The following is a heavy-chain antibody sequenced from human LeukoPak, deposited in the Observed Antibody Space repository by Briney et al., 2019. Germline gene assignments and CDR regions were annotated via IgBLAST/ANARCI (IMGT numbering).Heavy chain of an antibody. CDR1: GYSFTSYW. Sequence: GESLKISCKGSGYSFTSYWIGWVRQMPGKGLEWMGIIYPGDSDTRYSPSFQGQVTISADKSIGTAYLQWSSLKASDTAMYYCARSLWDIAARPEYFDYWGQGTLVTVSS. J-gene: IGHJ4*02. CDR3: ARSLWDIAARPEYFDY. CDR2: IYPGDSDT. D-gene: IGHD6-6*01. V-gene: IGHV5-51*01.